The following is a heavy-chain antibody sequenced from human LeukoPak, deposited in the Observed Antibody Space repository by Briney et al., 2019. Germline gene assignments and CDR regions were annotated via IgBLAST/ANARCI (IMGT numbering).Heavy chain of an antibody. Sequence: GESLKISCKGSGYSFTSYWIGWVRQMPGKGLEWMGIIYPGDSDTRYSPSFQGQVTISADKSISTAYLQWSSLKASDTAMYYCARSLTMVRGVITYFDYWGQGTLVTVSS. CDR3: ARSLTMVRGVITYFDY. J-gene: IGHJ4*02. CDR1: GYSFTSYW. V-gene: IGHV5-51*01. D-gene: IGHD3-10*01. CDR2: IYPGDSDT.